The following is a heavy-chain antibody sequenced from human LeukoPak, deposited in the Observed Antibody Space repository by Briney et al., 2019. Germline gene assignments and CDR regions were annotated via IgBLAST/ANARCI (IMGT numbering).Heavy chain of an antibody. D-gene: IGHD5-12*01. CDR3: ARGNRGYSGYDFTY. J-gene: IGHJ4*02. V-gene: IGHV1-8*01. CDR2: MNPNSGNT. CDR1: GYTFTSYD. Sequence: GASVKVSCKASGYTFTSYDINWVRQATGQGLEWMGWMNPNSGNTGYAQKFQGRVTMTRNTSISTAYMELSSLGSEDTAVYYCARGNRGYSGYDFTYWGQGTLVTVSS.